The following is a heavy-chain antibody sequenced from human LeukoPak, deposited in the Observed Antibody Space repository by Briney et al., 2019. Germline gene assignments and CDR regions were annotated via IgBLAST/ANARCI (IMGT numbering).Heavy chain of an antibody. V-gene: IGHV3-21*01. Sequence: GGSLRLSCAAPGFTFSSYAMSWVRQAPGKGLEWVSSISSSSSYIYYADSVKGRFTISRDNAKNSLYLQTNSLRAEDTAVYYCARVKGGAAAATAWGQGTLVTVSS. J-gene: IGHJ5*02. CDR3: ARVKGGAAAATA. CDR1: GFTFSSYA. D-gene: IGHD6-13*01. CDR2: ISSSSSYI.